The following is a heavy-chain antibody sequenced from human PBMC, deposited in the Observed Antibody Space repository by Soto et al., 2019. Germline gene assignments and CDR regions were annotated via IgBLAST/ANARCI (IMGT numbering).Heavy chain of an antibody. D-gene: IGHD2-2*01. J-gene: IGHJ4*02. CDR3: ARDGGYCSSTSCYLYYFDY. V-gene: IGHV3-11*01. Sequence: PGGSLRLSCAASGFTFSDYYMSWIRQAPGKGLEWVSYISSSGSTIYYADSVKGRFTISRDNAKNSLYLQMNSLRAEDTAVYYCARDGGYCSSTSCYLYYFDYWGQGTLVTVSS. CDR2: ISSSGSTI. CDR1: GFTFSDYY.